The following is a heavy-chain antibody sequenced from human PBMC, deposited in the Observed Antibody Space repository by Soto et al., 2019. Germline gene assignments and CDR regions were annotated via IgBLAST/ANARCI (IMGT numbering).Heavy chain of an antibody. CDR3: ARERSSGWYVDY. D-gene: IGHD6-19*01. Sequence: QVQLVQSGAEVKKPGASLKVSCKASGYSFTSYDINWVRQATGQGLEWMGWMNPNSGNTGYAQKFQGRVTMTRNTSISTAYMELSSLRSEDTAVYYCARERSSGWYVDYWGQGTLVTVSS. CDR1: GYSFTSYD. J-gene: IGHJ4*02. CDR2: MNPNSGNT. V-gene: IGHV1-8*01.